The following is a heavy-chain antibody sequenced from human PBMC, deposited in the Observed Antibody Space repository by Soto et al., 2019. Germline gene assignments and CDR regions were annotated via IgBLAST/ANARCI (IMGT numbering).Heavy chain of an antibody. CDR2: IYYSGST. Sequence: SETLSLTCTVSGGSISSSSYYWGWIRQPPGKGLEWIGSIYYSGSTYYNPSLKSRVTISVDTSKNQFSLKLSSVTAADTAVYYCARTVYSSGWYGALLDWGQGTLVTVSS. CDR1: GGSISSSSYY. D-gene: IGHD6-19*01. CDR3: ARTVYSSGWYGALLD. J-gene: IGHJ4*02. V-gene: IGHV4-39*01.